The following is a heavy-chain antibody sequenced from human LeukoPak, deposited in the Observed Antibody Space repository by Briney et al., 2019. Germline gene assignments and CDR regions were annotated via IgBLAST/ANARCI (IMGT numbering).Heavy chain of an antibody. D-gene: IGHD5-18*01. V-gene: IGHV4-38-2*02. Sequence: KPSETLSLTCTVSGYSISSGYYWGWIRQPPGKGLEWIGSIYHSGSTYYNPSLKSRVTISVDTSKNQFSLKLSSVTAADTAVYYCARLDTDYFDYWGQGTLVTVSS. CDR1: GYSISSGYY. CDR2: IYHSGST. J-gene: IGHJ4*02. CDR3: ARLDTDYFDY.